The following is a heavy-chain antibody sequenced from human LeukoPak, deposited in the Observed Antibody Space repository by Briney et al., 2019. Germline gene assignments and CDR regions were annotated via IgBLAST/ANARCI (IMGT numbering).Heavy chain of an antibody. CDR2: INPSGGST. Sequence: ASVKVSCKASGYTFTSYYMHWVRQAPGQGLEWMGIINPSGGSTSYAQKFQGRVTMTRDTYTSTVYMELSSLGSEDAAVYYCARGQRGLMVYSNWGQGTLVTASS. V-gene: IGHV1-46*01. CDR1: GYTFTSYY. CDR3: ARGQRGLMVYSN. D-gene: IGHD2-8*01. J-gene: IGHJ4*02.